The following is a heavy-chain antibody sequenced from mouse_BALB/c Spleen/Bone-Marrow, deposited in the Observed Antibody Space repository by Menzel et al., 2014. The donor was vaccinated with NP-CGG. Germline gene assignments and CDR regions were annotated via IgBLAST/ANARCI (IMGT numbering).Heavy chain of an antibody. V-gene: IGHV1S33*01. CDR3: ARGGGYGNSPWFAY. CDR2: IYPGDGST. Sequence: ESGPELVKPGALVKISCKASGYTFTSYDINWVKQRPGQGLEWIGWIYPGDGSTKNIGKFKGKATLTADKSSSTAYMQLSSLTSENSAVYFCARGGGYGNSPWFAYWGQGTLVTVSA. J-gene: IGHJ3*01. D-gene: IGHD2-10*02. CDR1: GYTFTSYD.